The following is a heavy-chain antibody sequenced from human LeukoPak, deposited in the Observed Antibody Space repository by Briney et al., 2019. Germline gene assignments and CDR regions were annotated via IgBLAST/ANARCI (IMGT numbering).Heavy chain of an antibody. V-gene: IGHV3-7*01. CDR2: IKQDGSEK. CDR3: ARTGSSWSVDY. D-gene: IGHD6-13*01. J-gene: IGHJ4*02. CDR1: GFTFSGYW. Sequence: GGSLRLSCAASGFTFSGYWMTWVRQAPGKGLEWVANIKQDGSEKYYVDSVKGRFTISRDNAKNSLYPQMNSLRAEDTAVYYCARTGSSWSVDYWGQGTLVTVSS.